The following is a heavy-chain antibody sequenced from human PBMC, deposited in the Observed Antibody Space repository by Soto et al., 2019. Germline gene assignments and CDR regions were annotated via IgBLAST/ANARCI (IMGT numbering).Heavy chain of an antibody. V-gene: IGHV4-59*12. CDR3: ARGPQFDY. J-gene: IGHJ4*02. CDR2: ISYSGST. Sequence: SETLSLTCTVSDGSIGSYYWSWIRQPPGKGLEWIAYISYSGSTNYHPSLKNRVTTSLNTSKSQLYLRLTSVTAADTAVYLCARGPQFDYWGQGALLTVST. CDR1: DGSIGSYY.